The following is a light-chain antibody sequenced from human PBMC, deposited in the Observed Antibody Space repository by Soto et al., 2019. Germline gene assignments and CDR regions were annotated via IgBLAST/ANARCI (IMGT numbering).Light chain of an antibody. V-gene: IGLV2-14*01. CDR1: SSDVGGYNY. CDR3: SSYTSSSTLDV. CDR2: DVS. Sequence: QSALTQPASVSGSPGQSITISCTGTSSDVGGYNYVSWYQQHPGKAPKLMIYDVSNRPSGVSNRFSGSKSGNTASLTISGLQAEDEADYYSSSYTSSSTLDVFGTATKVTVL. J-gene: IGLJ1*01.